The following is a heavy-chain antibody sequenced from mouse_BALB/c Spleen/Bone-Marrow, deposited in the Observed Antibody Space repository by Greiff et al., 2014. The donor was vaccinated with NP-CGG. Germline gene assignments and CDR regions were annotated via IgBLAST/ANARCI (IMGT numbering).Heavy chain of an antibody. CDR2: INPSSGYT. CDR1: GYTFTSYT. J-gene: IGHJ3*01. D-gene: IGHD4-1*01. V-gene: IGHV1-4*01. Sequence: QVQLQQSGAELARPGASVKMSCKASGYTFTSYTMHWVKQRPGQGLEWIGYINPSSGYTNYNQKFKDKATLTADRSSSTAYMQLSCLTSEDSAVYYCALANWDIGGPFAYWGQGTLVTVSA. CDR3: ALANWDIGGPFAY.